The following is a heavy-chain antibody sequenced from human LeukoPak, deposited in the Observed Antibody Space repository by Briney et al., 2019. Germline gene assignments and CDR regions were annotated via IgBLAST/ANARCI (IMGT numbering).Heavy chain of an antibody. CDR3: ARCMSELDYGDYAYYYHMDV. Sequence: SQTLSLTCTVSGDSLTSGSRYWSWIRQPAGKGLEWIGHFYSSTRTTYNPSLEGRVTISGDTAKNQFSLKLDSVTAADTAVYFCARCMSELDYGDYAYYYHMDVWGKGTTVTVSS. V-gene: IGHV4-61*09. CDR1: GDSLTSGSRY. CDR2: FYSSTRT. D-gene: IGHD4-17*01. J-gene: IGHJ6*04.